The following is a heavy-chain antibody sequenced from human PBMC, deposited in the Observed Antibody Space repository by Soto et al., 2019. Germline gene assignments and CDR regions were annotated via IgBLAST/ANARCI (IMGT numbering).Heavy chain of an antibody. Sequence: QVQLVQSGAEVRKPGASVNISCRTSGYSFTSYGLSWVRQAPGQGLEWMGWISTHNGNTNSAQQLQGRATVTTDTSTSTAYMELRSLRSDDTAVYYCARWWDGYFDYWGQGTLVTVSS. CDR2: ISTHNGNT. CDR3: ARWWDGYFDY. CDR1: GYSFTSYG. J-gene: IGHJ4*02. V-gene: IGHV1-18*01. D-gene: IGHD1-26*01.